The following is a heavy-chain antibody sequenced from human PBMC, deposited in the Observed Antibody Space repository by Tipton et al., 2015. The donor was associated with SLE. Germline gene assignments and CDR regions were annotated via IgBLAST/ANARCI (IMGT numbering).Heavy chain of an antibody. CDR1: GGSISSGSYY. D-gene: IGHD6-13*01. V-gene: IGHV4-61*02. CDR3: ARRAAGREFDY. CDR2: IYTSGST. J-gene: IGHJ4*02. Sequence: TLSLTCTVSGGSISSGSYYWSWIRQPAGKGLEWIGRIYTSGSTNYNPSLKSRVTISVDTSKNQFSLKLSSVTAADTAVYYCARRAAGREFDYWGQGTLVTVSS.